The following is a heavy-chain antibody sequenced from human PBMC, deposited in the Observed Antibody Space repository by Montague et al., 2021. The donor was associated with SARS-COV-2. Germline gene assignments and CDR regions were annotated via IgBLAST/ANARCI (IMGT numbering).Heavy chain of an antibody. Sequence: SETLSLTCIVAGGSVSSGSYYWSWIRQPQGKGLEWIGYIYYSGSTNYNPSLKSRVTISVDTSKNQFSLKLSSVTAADTAVYYCARDPWRITIFEVVTRYGMDVWGQGTTVTVSS. CDR3: ARDPWRITIFEVVTRYGMDV. J-gene: IGHJ6*02. D-gene: IGHD3-3*01. CDR1: GGSVSSGSYY. V-gene: IGHV4-61*01. CDR2: IYYSGST.